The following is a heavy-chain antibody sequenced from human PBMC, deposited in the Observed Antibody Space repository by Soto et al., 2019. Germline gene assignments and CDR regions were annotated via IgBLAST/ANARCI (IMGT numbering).Heavy chain of an antibody. J-gene: IGHJ5*02. Sequence: QVQLQESGPGLVKPSQTLSLTCTVSGGSISSGGYYWSWIRQHPGKGLEWIGYIYYSGSTYYNPSLQSRVTISVDTSKTQFSLKLSSVTAADTAVYYCARAGVFGVVYGVNWFDPWGQGTLVTVSS. CDR1: GGSISSGGYY. CDR3: ARAGVFGVVYGVNWFDP. D-gene: IGHD3-3*01. CDR2: IYYSGST. V-gene: IGHV4-31*03.